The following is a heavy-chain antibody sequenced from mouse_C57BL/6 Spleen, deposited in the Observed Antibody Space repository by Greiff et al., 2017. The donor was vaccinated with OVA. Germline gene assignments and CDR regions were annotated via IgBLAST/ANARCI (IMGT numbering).Heavy chain of an antibody. Sequence: VQLQQSGPELVKPGASVKISCKASGYSFTGYYMNWVKQSPEKSLEWIGEINPSTGGTTYNQKFKAKATLTVDKSSSTAYMQLKSLTSEDSAVYYCAREDYGTNYYAMDYWGQGTSGTVSS. V-gene: IGHV1-42*01. CDR2: INPSTGGT. J-gene: IGHJ4*01. D-gene: IGHD2-1*01. CDR3: AREDYGTNYYAMDY. CDR1: GYSFTGYY.